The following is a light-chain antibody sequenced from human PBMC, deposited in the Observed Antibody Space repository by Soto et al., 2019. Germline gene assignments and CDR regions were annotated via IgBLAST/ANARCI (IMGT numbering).Light chain of an antibody. CDR3: QNYYSALRT. J-gene: IGKJ1*01. V-gene: IGKV1-27*01. CDR1: QGISNY. Sequence: DIQMTQSPSSLSASVGDRVTITCRASQGISNYLAWYQQKPGKVPELLIYGASTLQPGVPSRFTGSGSGTDFALTISSLQPEDIATYHCQNYYSALRTFGQGTKVELK. CDR2: GAS.